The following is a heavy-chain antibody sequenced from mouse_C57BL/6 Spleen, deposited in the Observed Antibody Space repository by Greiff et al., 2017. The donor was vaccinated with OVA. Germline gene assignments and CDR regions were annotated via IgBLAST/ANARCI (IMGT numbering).Heavy chain of an antibody. CDR2: IYPGDGDT. CDR1: GYAFSSYW. Sequence: VQLKESGAELVKPGASVTISCKASGYAFSSYWMNWVKQRPGKGLEWIGQIYPGDGDTNYNGKFKGKATLTADKSSSTAYMQLSSLTSEDSAVYFCARGITTVVASRDYWYVDVWGTGTTVTVSS. D-gene: IGHD1-1*01. CDR3: ARGITTVVASRDYWYVDV. J-gene: IGHJ1*03. V-gene: IGHV1-80*01.